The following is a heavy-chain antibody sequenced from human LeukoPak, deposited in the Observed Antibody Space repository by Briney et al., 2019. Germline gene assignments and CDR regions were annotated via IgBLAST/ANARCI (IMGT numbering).Heavy chain of an antibody. J-gene: IGHJ3*02. CDR3: ARELSHAAFDI. Sequence: PSQTLSLTCTVSGGSISSGGDYWSWIRQHPGKGLEWIGYIYYSGSTYYNPSLKSRVTISVDTSKNQFSLKLSSVTAADTAVYYCARELSHAAFDIWGQGTMVTVSS. CDR2: IYYSGST. V-gene: IGHV4-31*03. D-gene: IGHD3-16*02. CDR1: GGSISSGGDY.